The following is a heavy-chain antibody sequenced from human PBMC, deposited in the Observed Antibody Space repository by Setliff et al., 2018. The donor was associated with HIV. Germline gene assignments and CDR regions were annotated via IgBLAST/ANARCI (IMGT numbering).Heavy chain of an antibody. CDR1: GGSISVSSHY. CDR2: IYYSGST. D-gene: IGHD1-20*01. V-gene: IGHV4-39*07. J-gene: IGHJ4*02. Sequence: SETLSLTCTVSGGSISVSSHYWGWIRQPPGKGLEWIGSIYYSGSTSYNPPLKSRLTISVDTSKNQFSLKLDSVTAADTAVYYCARIIGSDISGAQYYFDHWGQGSLVTVSS. CDR3: ARIIGSDISGAQYYFDH.